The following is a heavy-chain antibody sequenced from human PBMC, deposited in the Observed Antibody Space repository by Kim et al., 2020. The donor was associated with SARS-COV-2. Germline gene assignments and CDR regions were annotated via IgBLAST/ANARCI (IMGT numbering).Heavy chain of an antibody. J-gene: IGHJ5*02. CDR3: AKEEGIAVAGKGNWFDP. D-gene: IGHD6-19*01. Sequence: GGSLRLSCAASGFTFDDYAMHWVRQAPGKGLEWVSLISWDGGSTYYADSVKGRFTISRDNSKNSLYLQMNSLRAEDTALYYCAKEEGIAVAGKGNWFDPWGQGTLVTVSS. CDR1: GFTFDDYA. CDR2: ISWDGGST. V-gene: IGHV3-43D*03.